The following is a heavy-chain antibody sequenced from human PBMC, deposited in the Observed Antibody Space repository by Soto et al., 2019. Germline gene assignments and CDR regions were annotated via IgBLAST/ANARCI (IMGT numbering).Heavy chain of an antibody. V-gene: IGHV4-39*01. Sequence: QLQLQESGPGLVKPSETLSLICSVSGGPISSSGHFWAWIRQPPGRGLEWLATVYYTGTTYYNPSLKSRLTISMDTSKDQFSLDLTSMTAADTDLYFCSRRVYSGSGRDYFDRWGQGSLVTVSS. CDR2: VYYTGTT. CDR1: GGPISSSGHF. J-gene: IGHJ4*02. D-gene: IGHD1-26*01. CDR3: SRRVYSGSGRDYFDR.